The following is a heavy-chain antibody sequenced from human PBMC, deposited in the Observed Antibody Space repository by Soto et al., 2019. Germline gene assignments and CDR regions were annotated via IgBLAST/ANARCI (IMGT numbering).Heavy chain of an antibody. CDR1: GFTFSSYA. D-gene: IGHD3-9*01. CDR3: AKWEDRWLPSYYGMDV. V-gene: IGHV3-23*01. Sequence: GGSLRLSCAASGFTFSSYAMSWVRQAPGKGLEWVSAISGSGGSTYYADSVKGRFTISRDNSKNTLYLQMNSLRAEDTAVYYCAKWEDRWLPSYYGMDVWGQGTTVTVSS. CDR2: ISGSGGST. J-gene: IGHJ6*02.